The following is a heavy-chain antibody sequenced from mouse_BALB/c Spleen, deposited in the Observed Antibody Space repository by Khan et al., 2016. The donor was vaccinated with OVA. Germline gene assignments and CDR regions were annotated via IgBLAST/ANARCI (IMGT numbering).Heavy chain of an antibody. CDR3: ARQPYYHYYIMDY. J-gene: IGHJ4*01. CDR2: IWSDGST. CDR1: GFSLTNYG. Sequence: VELVESGPGLVAPSQSLSITCTISGFSLTNYGIHWVRQPPGKGLEWLVVIWSDGSTTYNSDLKSRLSISKDNSKSQVFLKMNSLQTDDTAMYYCARQPYYHYYIMDYWGQGTSVTVSP. V-gene: IGHV2-6-1*01. D-gene: IGHD2-10*01.